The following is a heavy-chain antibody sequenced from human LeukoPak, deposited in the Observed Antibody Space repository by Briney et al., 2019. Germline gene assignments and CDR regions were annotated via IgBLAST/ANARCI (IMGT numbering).Heavy chain of an antibody. Sequence: GGSLRLSCESSGFTFSNYGIHWVRQAPGKGLEWVALMSFDGKAFYADSVRGRFTMSRDISNNTLDLQMNSLRSDDTALYFCARSWSERVGAIFEGSFDVWGPGTMVSVSS. J-gene: IGHJ3*01. CDR1: GFTFSNYG. V-gene: IGHV3-30*05. CDR2: MSFDGKA. D-gene: IGHD1-26*01. CDR3: ARSWSERVGAIFEGSFDV.